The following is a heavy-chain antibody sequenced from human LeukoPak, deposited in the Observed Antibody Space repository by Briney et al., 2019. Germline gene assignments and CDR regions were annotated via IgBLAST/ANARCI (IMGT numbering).Heavy chain of an antibody. CDR1: GFTFSSYS. CDR2: ISSSSSYI. D-gene: IGHD3-10*01. V-gene: IGHV3-21*01. Sequence: GGSLRLSCAASGFTFSSYSMNWVRQAPGKGLEWVSSISSSSSYIYYADSVKGRFTISRDNAKNSLYLQMNSLRAEDTAVYYCARDRLPKYYPFDYWGQGTLVTVSS. CDR3: ARDRLPKYYPFDY. J-gene: IGHJ4*02.